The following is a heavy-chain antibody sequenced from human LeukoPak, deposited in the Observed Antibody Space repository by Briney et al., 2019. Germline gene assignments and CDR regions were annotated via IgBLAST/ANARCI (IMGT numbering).Heavy chain of an antibody. J-gene: IGHJ4*02. CDR3: ASSLTGYSSSWFLAY. V-gene: IGHV4-34*01. Sequence: PSETLSLTCAVSGESHSRFYWSWLRPSPGRGLECIGEINHSGSPNYNPSLKSRVTISLDTSKNQFSLRVPSVTAADTAFYFCASSLTGYSSSWFLAYWGPGTLVTVSS. D-gene: IGHD6-13*01. CDR2: INHSGSP. CDR1: GESHSRFY.